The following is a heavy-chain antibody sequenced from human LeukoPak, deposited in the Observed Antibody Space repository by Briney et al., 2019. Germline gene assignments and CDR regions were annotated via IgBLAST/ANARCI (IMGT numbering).Heavy chain of an antibody. V-gene: IGHV4/OR15-8*01. CDR1: VGSISSGNW. CDR3: ARGYRNNWRFDY. J-gene: IGHJ4*02. CDR2: IYHNGTP. Sequence: PSETLSLTCGVSVGSISSGNWWSWVRQSPGKGLERIGEIYHNGTPNYNPSLKSRVTISADTFKNHFSLKLTSVTAADTAVYYCARGYRNNWRFDYWGQGTLVTVSS. D-gene: IGHD6-13*01.